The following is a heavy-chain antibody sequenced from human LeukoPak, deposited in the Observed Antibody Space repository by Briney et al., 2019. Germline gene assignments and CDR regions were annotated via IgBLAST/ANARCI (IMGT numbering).Heavy chain of an antibody. J-gene: IGHJ3*02. Sequence: GESLKISCKGSGYTFITYWIGWVRQMHGKGLEWMGIIYPGDSDTRYSPSFRGQVTISADKSINTAYLQWSSLKASDTAMYYCARPDDYGGKPAAFDIWGQGTMVTVSS. V-gene: IGHV5-51*01. CDR3: ARPDDYGGKPAAFDI. CDR2: IYPGDSDT. D-gene: IGHD4-23*01. CDR1: GYTFITYW.